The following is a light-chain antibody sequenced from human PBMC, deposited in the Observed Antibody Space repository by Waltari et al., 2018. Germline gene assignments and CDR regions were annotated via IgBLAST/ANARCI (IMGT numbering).Light chain of an antibody. V-gene: IGLV2-11*01. CDR1: RSDIGGHND. J-gene: IGLJ3*02. Sequence: QSALTQPRSVSGSPGQSVTISCTGTRSDIGGHNDVSWYQQHPGKAPKVMIYDVSKRPSGVPDRFSGSKSDSTASLTISGLQADDEADYYCCAYAGSYLFLFGGGTKLTVL. CDR3: CAYAGSYLFL. CDR2: DVS.